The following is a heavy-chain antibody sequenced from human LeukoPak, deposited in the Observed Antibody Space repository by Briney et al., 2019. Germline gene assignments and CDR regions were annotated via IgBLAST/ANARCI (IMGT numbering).Heavy chain of an antibody. V-gene: IGHV3-11*01. CDR1: GFTFSDYY. J-gene: IGHJ6*03. D-gene: IGHD3-3*01. Sequence: GGSLRLSCAASGFTFSDYYMSWIRQAPGKGLEGVSYISSSGSTIYYADAGKGRFTISRDNAKNSLYLQMNSLRAEDMAVYYCARVPRSITIFGVVTHYYYYYMDVWGKGTTVTVSS. CDR3: ARVPRSITIFGVVTHYYYYYMDV. CDR2: ISSSGSTI.